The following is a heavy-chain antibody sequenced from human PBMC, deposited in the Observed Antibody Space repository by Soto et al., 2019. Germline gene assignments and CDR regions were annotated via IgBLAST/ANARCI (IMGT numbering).Heavy chain of an antibody. J-gene: IGHJ4*02. CDR3: AHAYGGRSLY. D-gene: IGHD1-26*01. CDR1: GFSLTTDRVG. V-gene: IGHV2-5*02. Sequence: QITLKESGPTLVKPTQTLTLTCTFSGFSLTTDRVGVGWIRQPPGEALEWLAVIHWDDSKTYRPSLESRLTITKDTSKNQVALTMPNMDSLDTATYYCAHAYGGRSLYWGQGTLVTVSS. CDR2: IHWDDSK.